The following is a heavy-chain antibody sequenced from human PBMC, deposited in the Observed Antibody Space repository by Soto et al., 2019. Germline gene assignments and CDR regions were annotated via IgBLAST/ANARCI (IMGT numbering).Heavy chain of an antibody. J-gene: IGHJ5*02. CDR3: ARYSPPKKTYDSNPGWFDP. V-gene: IGHV4-34*01. CDR2: INHSGST. D-gene: IGHD3-22*01. CDR1: GGSFSGYY. Sequence: PSETLSLTCAVYGGSFSGYYWSWIRQPPGKGLEWIGEINHSGSTNYNPSLKSRVTISVDTSRNQFSLSLSSVTAADTAVYFCARYSPPKKTYDSNPGWFDPWGQGTLVTVSS.